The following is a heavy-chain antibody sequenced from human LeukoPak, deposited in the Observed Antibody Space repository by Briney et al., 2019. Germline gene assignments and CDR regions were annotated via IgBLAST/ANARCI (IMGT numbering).Heavy chain of an antibody. CDR3: AMHVDTAMVFAY. V-gene: IGHV1-3*01. J-gene: IGHJ4*02. CDR2: INAGNGNT. CDR1: GYTFTSYA. D-gene: IGHD5-18*01. Sequence: ASVKVSCKASGYTFTSYAMHWVRQAPGQRLEWMGWINAGNGNTKYSQKFQGRVTITRDTSASTAYMELSSLRSEDTAVYYCAMHVDTAMVFAYWGQGTLVTVSS.